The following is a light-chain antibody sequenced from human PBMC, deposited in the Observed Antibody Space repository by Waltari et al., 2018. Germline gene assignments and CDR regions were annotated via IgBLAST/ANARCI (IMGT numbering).Light chain of an antibody. J-gene: IGLJ1*01. Sequence: HSALTQPASVSGSPGQSITISCTGTRSDVGGYDFVSWYRQHPKKAPNLIIFDVTERPSGISARFSGSKSGNTASLTISGLQSDDEADYYCATYTSSSNYVFGSGTTVTV. CDR2: DVT. CDR3: ATYTSSSNYV. V-gene: IGLV2-14*03. CDR1: RSDVGGYDF.